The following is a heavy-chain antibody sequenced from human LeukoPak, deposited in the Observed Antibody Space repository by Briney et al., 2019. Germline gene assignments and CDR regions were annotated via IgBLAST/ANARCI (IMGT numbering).Heavy chain of an antibody. D-gene: IGHD6-6*01. CDR3: ATKLPDASSYFDF. V-gene: IGHV3-23*01. CDR1: GLTLSNYD. J-gene: IGHJ4*02. CDR2: IGSGGYR. Sequence: PGGSLRLSCVASGLTLSNYDTTWVRQAPGKGLEYVSSIGSGGYRFYGGSVKGRSSISRDNSQNTVYLQMNSLRGEDTAIYFCATKLPDASSYFDFWGQGILVTVSS.